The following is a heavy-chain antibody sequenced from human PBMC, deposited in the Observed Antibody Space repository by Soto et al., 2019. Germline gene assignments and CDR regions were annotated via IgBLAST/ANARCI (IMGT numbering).Heavy chain of an antibody. V-gene: IGHV3-23*01. CDR3: AKEGRYSSSRGYFDY. Sequence: EVQLLESGGGLVQPGGSLRLSCAASGFTFSSYGMSWVRQAPGKGLEWASGISGSGGSTYYADSVKGRFTISRDNPKNTLYLQMNSLRAEDTAVYYCAKEGRYSSSRGYFDYWGQGTLVTVSS. D-gene: IGHD6-13*01. J-gene: IGHJ4*02. CDR2: ISGSGGST. CDR1: GFTFSSYG.